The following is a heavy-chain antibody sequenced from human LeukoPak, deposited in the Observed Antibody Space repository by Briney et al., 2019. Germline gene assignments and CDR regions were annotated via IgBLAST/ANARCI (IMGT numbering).Heavy chain of an antibody. CDR2: ISAYNGNT. D-gene: IGHD3-22*01. CDR3: ARSPNYYDSVDY. CDR1: GYTFTSYG. J-gene: IGHJ4*02. Sequence: AASVKVSRKASGYTFTSYGISWVRQAPGQGLEWMGWISAYNGNTNYAQKLQGRVTMTTDTSTSTAYMELRSLRSDDTAVYYCARSPNYYDSVDYWGQGTLVTVSS. V-gene: IGHV1-18*01.